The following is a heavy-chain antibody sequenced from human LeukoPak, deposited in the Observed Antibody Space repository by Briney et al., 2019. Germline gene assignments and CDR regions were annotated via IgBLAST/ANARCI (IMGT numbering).Heavy chain of an antibody. CDR2: IHYSVST. CDR1: GGSISSSSSY. CDR3: ARHTSGSSLDY. Sequence: SETLSLTCSVSGGSISSSSSYWGWIRRPPGKGLEWIATIHYSVSTNYNPSLKSRVTISVDTSKNQFSLKLSSVTAADTAVYYCARHTSGSSLDYWGQGTLVTVSS. V-gene: IGHV4-39*01. J-gene: IGHJ4*02. D-gene: IGHD6-6*01.